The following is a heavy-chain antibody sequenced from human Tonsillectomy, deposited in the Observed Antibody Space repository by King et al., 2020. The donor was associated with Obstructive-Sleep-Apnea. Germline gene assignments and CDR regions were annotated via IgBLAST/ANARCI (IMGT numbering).Heavy chain of an antibody. D-gene: IGHD3-10*01. CDR2: IDHTGNT. CDR1: GGSFTNYY. Sequence: VQLQQWGAGLLKPSETLSLTCAVYGGSFTNYYCTWIRQPPGKGLQWIGEIDHTGNTDYNPSLNSRVSMSVDMSRHQFSLRLSSVTAADTAVYYCARFDYSGSGTYYQVRDSWGQGTLVTVSS. J-gene: IGHJ4*02. V-gene: IGHV4-34*01. CDR3: ARFDYSGSGTYYQVRDS.